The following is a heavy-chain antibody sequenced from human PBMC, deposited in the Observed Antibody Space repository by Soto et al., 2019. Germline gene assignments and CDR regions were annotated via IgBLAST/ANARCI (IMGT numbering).Heavy chain of an antibody. D-gene: IGHD3-3*01. CDR3: ARGYYSFWSGPLDY. V-gene: IGHV5-51*01. CDR2: IYPDDSDT. CDR1: GTNYW. Sequence: LKISCRTSGTNYWIAWVRQRPGKGLEWLGIIYPDDSDTRYSPSFHGQVTISADKSINTTYLRWGTLKASDSGIYFCARGYYSFWSGPLDYWGQGTLVTVSS. J-gene: IGHJ4*01.